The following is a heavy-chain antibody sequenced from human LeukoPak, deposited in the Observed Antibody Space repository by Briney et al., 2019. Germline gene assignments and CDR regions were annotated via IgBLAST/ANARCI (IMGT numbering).Heavy chain of an antibody. CDR3: ARGGYSGYDYLYY. D-gene: IGHD5-12*01. CDR1: GGSFSGYY. V-gene: IGHV4-34*01. Sequence: PSETLSLTCAVYGGSFSGYYWSWIRQPPGKGLEWIGEINHSGSTNYNPSLKSRVTISLDTSKNQFSLKLSSVTAADTAMYYCARGGYSGYDYLYYWGQGILVTVSS. CDR2: INHSGST. J-gene: IGHJ4*02.